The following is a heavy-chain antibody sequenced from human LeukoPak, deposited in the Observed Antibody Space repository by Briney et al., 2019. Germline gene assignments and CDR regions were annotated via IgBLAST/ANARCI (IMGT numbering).Heavy chain of an antibody. D-gene: IGHD3-3*01. CDR2: ISGSTIYT. CDR1: GFTFSDYY. CDR3: ARVTSSGRNFDY. J-gene: IGHJ4*02. Sequence: KPGGSLRLSCAASGFTFSDYYMSWIRQAPGKGLECISYISGSTIYTNYADSVKGRFTISRDNAKSSLFLQMNSLRGEDTAVYYCARVTSSGRNFDYWGQGTLVTVSS. V-gene: IGHV3-11*06.